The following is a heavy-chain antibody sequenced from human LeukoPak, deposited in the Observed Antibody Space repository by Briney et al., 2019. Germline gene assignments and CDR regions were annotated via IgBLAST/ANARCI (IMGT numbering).Heavy chain of an antibody. CDR2: ICNSGST. J-gene: IGHJ5*02. Sequence: SQTLSLTCTGSGGAISGGAYCWSWIRQHPGKGLEWIGFICNSGSTDYNPSLKTRATISVDMSNSQFSLKLRSVTAADTAVYYCAKGGQQYDFWRFDHWGQGTLVTVSS. V-gene: IGHV4-31*03. CDR1: GGAISGGAYC. CDR3: AKGGQQYDFWRFDH. D-gene: IGHD3-3*01.